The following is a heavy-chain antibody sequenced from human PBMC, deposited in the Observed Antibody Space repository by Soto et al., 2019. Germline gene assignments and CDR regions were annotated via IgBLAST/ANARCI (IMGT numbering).Heavy chain of an antibody. CDR3: GRCTSTSCHLGSDY. CDR2: ISYEGSSQ. CDR1: GFTFSSYA. V-gene: IGHV3-30*04. D-gene: IGHD2-2*01. Sequence: QVQLVESGGGVVQPERSLRLSCAASGFTFSSYAMNWVRQAPGKGLEWVALISYEGSSQYYADSVKGRFTISRDSSNNTLYLQMNSLGAADTAVYYCGRCTSTSCHLGSDYWGQGTLVTVAS. J-gene: IGHJ4*02.